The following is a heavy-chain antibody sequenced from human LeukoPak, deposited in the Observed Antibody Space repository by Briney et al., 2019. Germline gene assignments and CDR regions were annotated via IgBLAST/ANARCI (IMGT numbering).Heavy chain of an antibody. D-gene: IGHD4-11*01. CDR1: GYTFTSYD. CDR2: MNPNSGNT. CDR3: ARDQDLTTLRAHYYYGMDV. Sequence: ASVKVSCKASGYTFTSYDINWVRQATGQGLEWMGWMNPNSGNTGYAQKFQGRVTMTRNTSISTAYMELSSLRSEDTAVYYCARDQDLTTLRAHYYYGMDVWGQGTTVTVSS. V-gene: IGHV1-8*01. J-gene: IGHJ6*02.